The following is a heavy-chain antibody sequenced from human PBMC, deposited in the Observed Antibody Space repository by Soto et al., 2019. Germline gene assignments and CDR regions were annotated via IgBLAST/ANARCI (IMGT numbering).Heavy chain of an antibody. J-gene: IGHJ6*02. CDR3: ARGGSSGYYGMDG. CDR1: WYSVPSYG. CDR2: ISAYNGNK. Sequence: SVQISRQTSWYSVPSYGMSWVRNATGKGLEWMGWISAYNGNKNYAQKLQGRVTMTTDTSTSTAYMELRSLRSDDTSLYYCARGGSSGYYGMDGRVQGT. D-gene: IGHD1-26*01. V-gene: IGHV1-18*01.